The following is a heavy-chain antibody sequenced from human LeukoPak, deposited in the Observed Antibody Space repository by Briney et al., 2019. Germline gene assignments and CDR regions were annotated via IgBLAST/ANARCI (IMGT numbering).Heavy chain of an antibody. Sequence: SETLSLTCGVSGYSLSSGYWAWIRQPPGKGLEWIASIYHSGTTYSNPSLQSRVTLSVDTSRNQFSLKLSAVTAADTAVYYCARDPAMTFNWFDPWGQGTLVIVSS. CDR2: IYHSGTT. V-gene: IGHV4-38-2*02. D-gene: IGHD2-21*02. J-gene: IGHJ5*02. CDR1: GYSLSSGY. CDR3: ARDPAMTFNWFDP.